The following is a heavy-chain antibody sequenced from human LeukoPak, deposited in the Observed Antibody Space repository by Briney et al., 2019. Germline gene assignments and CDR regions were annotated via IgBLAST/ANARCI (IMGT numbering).Heavy chain of an antibody. CDR1: GGSFSGYY. V-gene: IGHV4-34*01. CDR3: ASTYCGGDCYSRIRYYYYYYMDV. J-gene: IGHJ6*03. Sequence: PSETLSLTCAVYGGSFSGYYWSWIRQPPGKGLEWIGEINHSGSTNYNPSPKSRVTISVDTSKNQFSLKLSSVTAADTAVYYCASTYCGGDCYSRIRYYYYYYMDVWGKGTTVTVSS. CDR2: INHSGST. D-gene: IGHD2-21*01.